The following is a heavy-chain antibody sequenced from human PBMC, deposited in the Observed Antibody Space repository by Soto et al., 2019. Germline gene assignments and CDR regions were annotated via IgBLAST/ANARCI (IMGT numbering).Heavy chain of an antibody. CDR1: GFTFSDYY. CDR3: ARARKGPMIGDAFDI. D-gene: IGHD3-22*01. Sequence: XGSLRLSCAASGFTFSDYYMSWIRQAPGKGLEWVSYISSSSSYTNYADSVKGRFTISRDNAKNSLYLQMNSLRAEDTAVYYCARARKGPMIGDAFDIWGQGPMVTVSS. V-gene: IGHV3-11*06. J-gene: IGHJ3*02. CDR2: ISSSSSYT.